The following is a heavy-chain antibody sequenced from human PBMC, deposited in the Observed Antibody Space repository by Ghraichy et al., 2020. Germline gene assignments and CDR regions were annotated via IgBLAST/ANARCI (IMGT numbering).Heavy chain of an antibody. CDR1: GFTFSSYA. V-gene: IGHV3-64D*06. CDR3: VKTGENRARVAGNFDY. CDR2: ISSNGGST. Sequence: GGSLRLSCSASGFTFSSYAMHWVRQAPGKGLEYVSAISSNGGSTYYADSVKGRFTISRDNSKNTLYLQMSSLRAEDTAVYYCVKTGENRARVAGNFDYWGQGTLVTVSS. D-gene: IGHD6-19*01. J-gene: IGHJ4*02.